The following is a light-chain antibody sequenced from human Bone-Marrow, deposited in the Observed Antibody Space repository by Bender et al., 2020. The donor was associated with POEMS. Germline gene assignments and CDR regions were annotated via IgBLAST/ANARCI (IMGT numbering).Light chain of an antibody. CDR2: EVT. J-gene: IGLJ2*01. CDR3: CSYAGGSTSV. V-gene: IGLV2-23*02. CDR1: SRDVGSNNL. Sequence: QSALTQPASVSGSPGQSITISCTGTSRDVGSNNLVSWYQHHPGKAPKLIIYEVTYRPSGISIRFSGSKSGNTASLTISGLQAEDEANYYCCSYAGGSTSVFGGGTKLTVL.